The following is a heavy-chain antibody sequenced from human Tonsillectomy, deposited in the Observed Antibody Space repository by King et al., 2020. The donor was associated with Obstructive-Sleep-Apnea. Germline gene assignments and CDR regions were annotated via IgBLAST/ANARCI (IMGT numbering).Heavy chain of an antibody. D-gene: IGHD6-13*01. V-gene: IGHV3-21*01. CDR1: GFTFSSYS. J-gene: IGHJ6*02. CDR2: ISSSSSYI. Sequence: VQLVESGGGLVKPGGSLRLSCAASGFTFSSYSMNWVRQAPGKGLEWVSCISSSSSYIYYTDSGKGRLTISRENAKKSLYLQMNSLRAEDTAVYYCARDRLAAAGYYYYYGMDVWGQGTTVTVSS. CDR3: ARDRLAAAGYYYYYGMDV.